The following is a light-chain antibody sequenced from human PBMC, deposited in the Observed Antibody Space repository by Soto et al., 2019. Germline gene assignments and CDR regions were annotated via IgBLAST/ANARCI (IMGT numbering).Light chain of an antibody. CDR1: QSVSSY. CDR2: DAS. V-gene: IGKV3-11*01. J-gene: IGKJ2*03. CDR3: PVWSNLLHS. Sequence: NLSFSPVERSTLSFSASQSVSSYLAWYQQKPGQAPRLLIYDASNRATGIPARFSGSGSGTDFTLTIIFLEPEDVVGDRCPVWSNLLHS.